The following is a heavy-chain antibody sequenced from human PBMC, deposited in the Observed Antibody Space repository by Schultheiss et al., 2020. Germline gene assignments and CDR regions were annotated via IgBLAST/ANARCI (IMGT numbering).Heavy chain of an antibody. D-gene: IGHD3-16*01. CDR3: ASRRSVSPWGSWYGMDV. Sequence: SETMSLTYTVSGGSISSSYYWGWIRQPPGKGLEWIGSIYYSGTTYYNPSLKSRVTISVDTSKNQFSLKLSSVTAADTAVYYCASRRSVSPWGSWYGMDVWGKGTTVTVAS. CDR1: GGSISSSYY. CDR2: IYYSGTT. V-gene: IGHV4-39*01. J-gene: IGHJ6*04.